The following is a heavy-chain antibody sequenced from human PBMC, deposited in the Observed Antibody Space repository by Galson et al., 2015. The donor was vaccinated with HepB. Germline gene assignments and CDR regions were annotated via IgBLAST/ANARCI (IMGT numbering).Heavy chain of an antibody. J-gene: IGHJ5*02. CDR2: TYYRSKWYN. CDR3: ARVQGGNSNGWFDP. CDR1: GDSVSSHSAA. V-gene: IGHV6-1*01. D-gene: IGHD4-23*01. Sequence: CAISGDSVSSHSAAWNWIRQSPSRGLEWLGRTYYRSKWYNDYAVSVKSRITINPDTSKNQFSLQLNSVTPEDTAVYYCARVQGGNSNGWFDPWGQGTLVTVSS.